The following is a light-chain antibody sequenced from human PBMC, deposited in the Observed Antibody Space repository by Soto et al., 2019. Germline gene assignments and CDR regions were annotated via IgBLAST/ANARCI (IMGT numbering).Light chain of an antibody. CDR3: QQYGSSTRT. CDR2: GAS. V-gene: IGKV3-20*01. J-gene: IGKJ1*01. Sequence: EIVLTQSPGTLSLSPGERATLSCRASQSVSNSYLAWYQQKLDQAPRLLIYGASTRAPGIPDRFSGSGSGTDFTLTISRLEPEDFALYYCQQYGSSTRTFGQGTKVEIK. CDR1: QSVSNSY.